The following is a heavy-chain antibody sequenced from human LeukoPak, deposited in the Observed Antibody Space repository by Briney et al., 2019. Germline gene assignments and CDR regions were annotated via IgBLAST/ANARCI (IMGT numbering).Heavy chain of an antibody. CDR1: GFTFSNYE. V-gene: IGHV3-48*03. J-gene: IGHJ4*02. D-gene: IGHD6-13*01. CDR3: ARDQNRMAAAAYFDY. Sequence: GGSLRLSCAASGFTFSNYEMHWVRQAPGKGLEWVSYISSSGSTIYYADSVKGRFTISRDNAKNSLYLQMNSLRAEDTAVYYCARDQNRMAAAAYFDYWGQGTLVTVSS. CDR2: ISSSGSTI.